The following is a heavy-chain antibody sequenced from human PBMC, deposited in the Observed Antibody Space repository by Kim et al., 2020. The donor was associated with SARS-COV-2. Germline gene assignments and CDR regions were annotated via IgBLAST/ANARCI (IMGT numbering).Heavy chain of an antibody. J-gene: IGHJ4*02. Sequence: ASVKVSCKASGYTFTSYGISWVRQAPGQGLVGMGWISAYNGNTNYAKKLQGRVTMTTDKSTSTAYMELRSLRYDDTAVYYCSREIYCGGDCYSSDYWGQGTLVTVSS. V-gene: IGHV1-18*01. D-gene: IGHD2-21*02. CDR1: GYTFTSYG. CDR2: ISAYNGNT. CDR3: SREIYCGGDCYSSDY.